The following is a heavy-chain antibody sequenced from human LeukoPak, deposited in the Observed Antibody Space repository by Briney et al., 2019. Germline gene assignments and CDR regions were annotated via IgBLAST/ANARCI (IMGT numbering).Heavy chain of an antibody. D-gene: IGHD6-19*01. J-gene: IGHJ4*02. CDR3: ARDGPGITVAGYFDY. V-gene: IGHV3-30-3*01. CDR2: ISYDGSNI. Sequence: PGRSLRLSCAASGFTFSNYVMHGVRQAPGKGLEGVAVISYDGSNIYYADSVKGRFTISRDNSKNTLYLQMNSLRAEDTAVYHCARDGPGITVAGYFDYWGQGTLVTVSS. CDR1: GFTFSNYV.